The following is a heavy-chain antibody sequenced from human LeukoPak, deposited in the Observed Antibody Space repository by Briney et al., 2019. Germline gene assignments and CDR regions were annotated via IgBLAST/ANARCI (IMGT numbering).Heavy chain of an antibody. CDR1: GYTFTGYY. V-gene: IGHV1-2*02. J-gene: IGHJ6*04. CDR2: INPNSGGT. D-gene: IGHD3-3*01. Sequence: ASVKVSCKASGYTFTGYYMHWVRQAPGQGLEWMGWINPNSGGTNYAQKFQGRLTMTRDTSISTAYMELSRLRSDDTAVYYCARDVYDFWSGYGLFLDVWGKGTTVTVSS. CDR3: ARDVYDFWSGYGLFLDV.